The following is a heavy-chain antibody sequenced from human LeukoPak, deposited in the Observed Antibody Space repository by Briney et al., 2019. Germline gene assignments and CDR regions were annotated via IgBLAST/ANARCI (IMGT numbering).Heavy chain of an antibody. V-gene: IGHV1-24*01. CDR2: FDPEDGEK. D-gene: IGHD2-2*01. Sequence: ASVKVSCKVSGYTLTELSISMHWVRQPHGEGLEWMGGFDPEDGEKIYAQKFQGRLTMTEDTSTDTAYMELNSLTSEDTAVYYCATAPKIRTRVDYWGQGTLVTVSS. CDR1: GYTLTELSIS. J-gene: IGHJ4*02. CDR3: ATAPKIRTRVDY.